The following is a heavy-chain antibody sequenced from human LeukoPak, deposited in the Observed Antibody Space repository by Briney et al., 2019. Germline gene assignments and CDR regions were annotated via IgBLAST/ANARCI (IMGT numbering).Heavy chain of an antibody. Sequence: SQTPSLTCTVSGGSISSGDYYWSWIRQHPGKGLEWIAYIYYTGAAYYNPSLNSRVAISVDTSENHFSLDLTSVTAADTAVYYCARILVGTTWYFDYWGQGTLVTVSS. V-gene: IGHV4-31*03. J-gene: IGHJ4*02. CDR2: IYYTGAA. CDR1: GGSISSGDYY. CDR3: ARILVGTTWYFDY. D-gene: IGHD1-26*01.